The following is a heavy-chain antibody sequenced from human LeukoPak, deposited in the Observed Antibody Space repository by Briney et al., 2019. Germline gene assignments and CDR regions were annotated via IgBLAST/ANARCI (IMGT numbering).Heavy chain of an antibody. J-gene: IGHJ6*02. V-gene: IGHV4-61*01. CDR2: IYYSGST. Sequence: NTSETLSLTCTVSGGSVGSGSYYWSWIRQPPGKGLEWIGYIYYSGSTNYNPSLKSRVTISVDTSKNQFSLKLSSVTAADTAVYYCARSAPLYYYYGMDVWGQGTTVTVSS. D-gene: IGHD6-25*01. CDR3: ARSAPLYYYYGMDV. CDR1: GGSVGSGSYY.